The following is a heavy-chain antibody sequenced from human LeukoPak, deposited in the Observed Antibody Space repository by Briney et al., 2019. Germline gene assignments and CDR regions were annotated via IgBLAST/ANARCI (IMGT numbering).Heavy chain of an antibody. J-gene: IGHJ4*02. V-gene: IGHV1-69*04. CDR3: AREDQGDGPICGDFED. CDR1: GGTFSNYG. D-gene: IGHD2-2*01. Sequence: RASVKVSCKASGGTFSNYGVSWVRQAPGQGLQWMGRIIPVVDIRNYEQKFQGRVTITADESTSTVFLEVNSLRFGDTAVYYCAREDQGDGPICGDFEDWGQGTLVTVSS. CDR2: IIPVVDIR.